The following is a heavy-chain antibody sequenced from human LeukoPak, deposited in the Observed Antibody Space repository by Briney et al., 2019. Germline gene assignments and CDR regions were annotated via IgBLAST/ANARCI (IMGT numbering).Heavy chain of an antibody. J-gene: IGHJ4*02. CDR1: GSSISSYY. Sequence: SETLSLTCTVSGSSISSYYWSWIQQPPGKGLEWIGYIYYSGSTNYNPSPKSRVTISVDTSKNQFSLKLSSVTAADTAVYYCATGIAVAGTLWYWGQGTLVTVSS. CDR2: IYYSGST. CDR3: ATGIAVAGTLWY. D-gene: IGHD6-19*01. V-gene: IGHV4-59*12.